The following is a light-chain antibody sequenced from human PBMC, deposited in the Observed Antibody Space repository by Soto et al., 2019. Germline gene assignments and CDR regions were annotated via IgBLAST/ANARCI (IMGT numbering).Light chain of an antibody. CDR1: QSGSSN. CDR3: QQYNNWPPWT. V-gene: IGKV3-15*01. Sequence: EIVMTQSPATLSVSPGERATLSCRASQSGSSNLAWYQQKPGQAPRVLIYGASTRATGNPARFSGGGSGTEFTLTISSLQSDDIAVFFCQQYNNWPPWTFGQGTKVEI. CDR2: GAS. J-gene: IGKJ1*01.